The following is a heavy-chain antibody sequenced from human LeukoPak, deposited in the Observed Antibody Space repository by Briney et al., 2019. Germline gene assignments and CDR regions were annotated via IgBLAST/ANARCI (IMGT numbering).Heavy chain of an antibody. J-gene: IGHJ4*02. Sequence: GGSLRLSCEASGFIFNNYAMSWVGQAPGKGLEWVSSISGGGSDTYYADSVKGRFTISRDNFKNTLCLQMNSLRAEDTAIYYCAKHPRYNSGSFDYWGQGTLVTVSS. CDR2: ISGGGSDT. D-gene: IGHD5-18*01. CDR1: GFIFNNYA. CDR3: AKHPRYNSGSFDY. V-gene: IGHV3-23*01.